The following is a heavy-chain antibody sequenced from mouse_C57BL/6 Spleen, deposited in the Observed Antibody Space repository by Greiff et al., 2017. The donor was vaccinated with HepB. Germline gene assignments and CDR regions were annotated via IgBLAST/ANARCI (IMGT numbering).Heavy chain of an antibody. CDR3: ARGEYSNYGYAMDY. D-gene: IGHD2-5*01. CDR2: IDPNSGGT. CDR1: GYTFPSYW. V-gene: IGHV1-72*01. J-gene: IGHJ4*01. Sequence: QQSCKASGYTFPSYWMHWVKQRPGRGLEWIGRIDPNSGGTKYNEKFKSKATLTVDKPSSTAYMQLSSLTSEDSAVYYCARGEYSNYGYAMDYWGQGTSVTVSS.